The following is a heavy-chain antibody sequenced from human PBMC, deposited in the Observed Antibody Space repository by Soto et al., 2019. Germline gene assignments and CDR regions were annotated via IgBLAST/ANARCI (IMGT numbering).Heavy chain of an antibody. Sequence: PGGSLRLSCAASGFTFNSYSMNWVRQAPGKGLEWVASIKQDGSETYYLDSVKGRFTFSRDNAKNSLDLQMSSLRAEDTAVYYCARGPEGFHPLFNNRLDPCGQGTTVTV. J-gene: IGHJ5*02. CDR3: ARGPEGFHPLFNNRLDP. V-gene: IGHV3-7*01. CDR2: IKQDGSET. CDR1: GFTFNSYS. D-gene: IGHD2-21*01.